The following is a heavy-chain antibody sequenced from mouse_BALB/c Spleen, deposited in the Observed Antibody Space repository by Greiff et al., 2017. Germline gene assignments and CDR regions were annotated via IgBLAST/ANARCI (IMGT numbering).Heavy chain of an antibody. Sequence: LVKTGASVKISCKASGYSFTGYYMHWVKQSHGKSLEWIGYISCYNGATSYNQKFKGKATFTVDTSSSTAYMQFNSLTSEDSAVYYCARSDYYGYAMDYWGQGTSVTVSS. CDR2: ISCYNGAT. V-gene: IGHV1S34*01. D-gene: IGHD1-1*01. CDR1: GYSFTGYY. CDR3: ARSDYYGYAMDY. J-gene: IGHJ4*01.